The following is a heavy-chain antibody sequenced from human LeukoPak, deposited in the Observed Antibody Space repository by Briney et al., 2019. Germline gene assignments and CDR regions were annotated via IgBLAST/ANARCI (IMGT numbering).Heavy chain of an antibody. V-gene: IGHV3-23*01. Sequence: GGSLRLSCAASGFTFSSYAMSWVRQAPGKGLEWVSAISGSGGSTYYADSVKGRFTISRDNSKNTLYLQMNSLRAEDTAVYYCAKDQSRTSMITFGGVIVADAFDIWGQGTMVTVSS. J-gene: IGHJ3*02. CDR2: ISGSGGST. CDR1: GFTFSSYA. D-gene: IGHD3-16*02. CDR3: AKDQSRTSMITFGGVIVADAFDI.